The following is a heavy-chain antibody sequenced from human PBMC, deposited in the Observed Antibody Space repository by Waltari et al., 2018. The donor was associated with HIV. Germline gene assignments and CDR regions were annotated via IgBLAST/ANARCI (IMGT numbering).Heavy chain of an antibody. CDR3: ARFFPTATTTGWYLDL. D-gene: IGHD4-17*01. CDR2: FNSYNGDT. Sequence: QVHLVQSGAELKKTGASVKLSCKAYGYTFTNFGINWARQAPGQGLEWMGWFNSYNGDTKYAQKFQDRVTMTTDTSTSTAYMELRSLRSDDTAVYYCARFFPTATTTGWYLDLWGPGTLVTMSS. J-gene: IGHJ2*01. V-gene: IGHV1-18*01. CDR1: GYTFTNFG.